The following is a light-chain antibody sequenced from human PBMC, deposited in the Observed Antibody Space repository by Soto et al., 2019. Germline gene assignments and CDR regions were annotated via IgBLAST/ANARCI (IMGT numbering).Light chain of an antibody. CDR1: QSINSW. V-gene: IGKV1-5*03. J-gene: IGKJ3*01. CDR2: RAS. Sequence: DIQMTQSPSTLSASVGDRVTITGRASQSINSWLAWYQQKPGKAPRLLIYRASSLEGGVPSRFSGSGSGAEFTLTISSLQPDDFATYYCQHYDSYSGTFGPGTKVDIK. CDR3: QHYDSYSGT.